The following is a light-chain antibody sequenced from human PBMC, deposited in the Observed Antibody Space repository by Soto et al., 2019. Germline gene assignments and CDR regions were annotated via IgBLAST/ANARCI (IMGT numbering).Light chain of an antibody. CDR3: LQYHNWPRT. V-gene: IGKV3-15*01. CDR2: GAS. J-gene: IGKJ1*01. Sequence: EIVMTQSPATLSVSPGERATLSCRASQSVSRNLAWYQQKPGQAPRLLIYGASTRATGIPGTFSGSGSGTEFTLTISSLQSEDIAVYYCLQYHNWPRTFGQGTKVEIK. CDR1: QSVSRN.